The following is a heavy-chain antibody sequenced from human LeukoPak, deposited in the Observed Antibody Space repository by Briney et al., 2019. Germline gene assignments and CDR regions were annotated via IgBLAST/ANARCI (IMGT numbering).Heavy chain of an antibody. D-gene: IGHD1-1*01. CDR1: GYTFTSYD. Sequence: ASVKVSCKASGYTFTSYDINWVRQATGQGLEWMGWMNPNSGNTGYAQKFQGRVIMTRNTSISTAYMELSSLRSEDTAVYYCARLSGLEWDYYYGMDVWGQGTTVTVSS. CDR2: MNPNSGNT. CDR3: ARLSGLEWDYYYGMDV. V-gene: IGHV1-8*01. J-gene: IGHJ6*02.